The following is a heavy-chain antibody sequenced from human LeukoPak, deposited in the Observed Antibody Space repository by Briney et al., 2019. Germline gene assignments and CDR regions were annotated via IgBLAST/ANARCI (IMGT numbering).Heavy chain of an antibody. Sequence: PKASVKVSCKASGYTFITYGVHWVRQAPGQRLEWMGWISPYTGDTNYVQKLQGRVSMTIDTSTNTAYLELRSLRSEDTAVYYCARGAPLVRGVIITGYYYYMDVWGKGTTVTISS. J-gene: IGHJ6*03. CDR2: ISPYTGDT. CDR1: GYTFITYG. V-gene: IGHV1-18*01. D-gene: IGHD3-10*01. CDR3: ARGAPLVRGVIITGYYYYMDV.